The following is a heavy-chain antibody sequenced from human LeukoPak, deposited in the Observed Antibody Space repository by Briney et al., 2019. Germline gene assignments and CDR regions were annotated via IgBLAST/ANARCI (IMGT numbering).Heavy chain of an antibody. V-gene: IGHV4-61*02. CDR3: ARVPDWTYVPDY. Sequence: SETLSLTCTVSGGSISSDRFYWTWVRQPAGKRPEWIGRIKSSNTNYNPSLKSRLNISVDTSTNQFSLKLSSLTAADTAVYYCARVPDWTYVPDYWGQGTLVTVSS. CDR2: IKSSNT. CDR1: GGSISSDRFY. J-gene: IGHJ4*02. D-gene: IGHD3-16*01.